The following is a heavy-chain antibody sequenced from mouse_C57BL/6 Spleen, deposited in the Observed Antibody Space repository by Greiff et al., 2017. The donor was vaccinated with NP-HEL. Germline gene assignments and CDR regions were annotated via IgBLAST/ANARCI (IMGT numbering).Heavy chain of an antibody. CDR2: INPNNGGT. CDR3: ARSFAY. V-gene: IGHV1-18*01. CDR1: GYTFTDYN. J-gene: IGHJ3*01. Sequence: VHVKQSGPELVKPGASVKLSCKASGYTFTDYNMDWVKQSNGKSLEWIGDINPNNGGTIYNQKFKGKATLTVDKSSSTAYMELRSLTSEDTAVYYCARSFAYWGQGTLVTVSA.